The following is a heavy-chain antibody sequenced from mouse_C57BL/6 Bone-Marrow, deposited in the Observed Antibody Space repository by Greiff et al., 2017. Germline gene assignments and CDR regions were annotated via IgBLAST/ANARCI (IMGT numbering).Heavy chain of an antibody. J-gene: IGHJ3*01. V-gene: IGHV1-55*01. CDR1: GYTFTSYW. CDR2: IYPRSGNT. D-gene: IGHD2-2*01. Sequence: QVQLQQPGAELVKPGASVKMSCKASGYTFTSYWITWVKQRPGQGLEWIGEIYPRSGNTYYNEKFKGKATLTADKSSSTAYMELRSLTSEDSAVYFCAEGYTAWFAYWGQGTLVTVSA. CDR3: AEGYTAWFAY.